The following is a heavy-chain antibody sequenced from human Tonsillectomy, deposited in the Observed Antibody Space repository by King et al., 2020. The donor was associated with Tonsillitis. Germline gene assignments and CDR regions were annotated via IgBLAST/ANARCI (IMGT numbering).Heavy chain of an antibody. D-gene: IGHD3-22*01. V-gene: IGHV4-59*01. CDR3: AKAGRDSSGYYGMDV. CDR2: IYYSGSN. J-gene: IGHJ6*02. Sequence: QLQESGPGLVKPSETLSLTCTVSGGSISSYYWSWIRQPPGKGLEWIGYIYYSGSNNYNPSLKSRVTISVDTSKNQFSLKLSSVTAADTAVYYCAKAGRDSSGYYGMDVWGQGTTVTVSS. CDR1: GGSISSYY.